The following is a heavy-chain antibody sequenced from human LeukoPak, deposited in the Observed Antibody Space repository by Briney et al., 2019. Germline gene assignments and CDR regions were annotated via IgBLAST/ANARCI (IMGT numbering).Heavy chain of an antibody. J-gene: IGHJ4*02. V-gene: IGHV4-34*01. CDR2: INHSGST. CDR3: ARVSPDDYCSGGSCYEYFDY. D-gene: IGHD2-15*01. Sequence: KSSETLSLTCAVYGGSFSGYYWSWIRQPPGKGLEWIGEINHSGSTNYNPSLKSRVTISVDTSKNQFSLKLSSVTAADTAVYYCARVSPDDYCSGGSCYEYFDYWGQGTLVTVSS. CDR1: GGSFSGYY.